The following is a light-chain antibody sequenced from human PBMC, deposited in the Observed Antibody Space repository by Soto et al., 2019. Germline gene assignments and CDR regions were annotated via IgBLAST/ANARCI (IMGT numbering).Light chain of an antibody. CDR2: EDS. CDR1: SSDVGNYNL. Sequence: QSVLTQPASVSGSPGQSITISCTGTSSDVGNYNLVSWYQQHPGKAPKFMIYEDSKRPSGVSNRFSGSRSGNTASLTISGLQDEDEADYYCCSNAGSSTFVFGTGTKVTVL. CDR3: CSNAGSSTFV. V-gene: IGLV2-23*01. J-gene: IGLJ1*01.